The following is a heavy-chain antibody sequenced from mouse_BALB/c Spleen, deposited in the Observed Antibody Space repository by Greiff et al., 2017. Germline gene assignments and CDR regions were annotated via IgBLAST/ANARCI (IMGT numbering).Heavy chain of an antibody. CDR1: GFSLTSYG. CDR3: ASHYYGSSSWFAY. V-gene: IGHV2-9*02. D-gene: IGHD1-1*01. J-gene: IGHJ3*01. CDR2: IWAGGST. Sequence: VHLVESGPGLVAPSQSLSITCTVSGFSLTSYGVHWVRQPPGKGLEWLGVIWAGGSTNYNSALMSRLSISKDNSKSQVFLKMNSLQTDDTAMYYCASHYYGSSSWFAYWGQGTLVTVSA.